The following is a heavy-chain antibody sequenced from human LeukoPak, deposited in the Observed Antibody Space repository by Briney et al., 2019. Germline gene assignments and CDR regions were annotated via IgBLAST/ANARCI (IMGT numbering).Heavy chain of an antibody. Sequence: GGSLRLSCAASGFTFSSYAMSWVRQAPGKGLEWVSAISGSGGSTYYADSVKGRFTIPRDNSKNTLYLQMNSLRAEDTAVYYCAKDSYGDYSPPVFDYWGQGTLVTVSS. CDR2: ISGSGGST. D-gene: IGHD4-17*01. CDR1: GFTFSSYA. J-gene: IGHJ4*02. V-gene: IGHV3-23*01. CDR3: AKDSYGDYSPPVFDY.